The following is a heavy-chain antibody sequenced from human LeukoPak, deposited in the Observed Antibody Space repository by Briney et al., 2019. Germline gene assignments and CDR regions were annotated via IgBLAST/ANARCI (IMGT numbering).Heavy chain of an antibody. CDR1: GGSISSHY. CDR2: IYYSGST. CDR3: ARRAALRSGYSGLDY. D-gene: IGHD3-3*01. J-gene: IGHJ4*02. Sequence: SETLSLTCTVSGGSISSHYWSWIRQPPGKGLEWIGYIYYSGSTNYNPSLKSRVTISVDTSKNQFSLKLSSVTAADTAVYYCARRAALRSGYSGLDYWGQGTLVTVSS. V-gene: IGHV4-59*11.